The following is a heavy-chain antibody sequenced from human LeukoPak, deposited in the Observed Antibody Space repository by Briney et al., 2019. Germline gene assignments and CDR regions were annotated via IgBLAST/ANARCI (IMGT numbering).Heavy chain of an antibody. CDR3: ARDVPYCSGDSCYSRWFDP. J-gene: IGHJ5*02. V-gene: IGHV6-1*01. CDR1: GDSVSSNSAA. D-gene: IGHD2-15*01. Sequence: SQTLSLTCAISGDSVSSNSAAWNWIRQSPSRGLEWLGRTYYRSKWYNDYAIFVKSRITINPDTSKNQVSLQLNSVTPEDTAVYYCARDVPYCSGDSCYSRWFDPWGQGTLITVSS. CDR2: TYYRSKWYN.